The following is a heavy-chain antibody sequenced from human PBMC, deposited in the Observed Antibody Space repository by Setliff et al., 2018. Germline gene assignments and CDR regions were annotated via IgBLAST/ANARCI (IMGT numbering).Heavy chain of an antibody. CDR2: IIPIFGTA. J-gene: IGHJ3*02. CDR1: GGTFSSYA. D-gene: IGHD1-7*01. CDR3: ARVVTGTTPFFDI. Sequence: WASVKVSCKASGGTFSSYAISWVRQAPGQGLEWMGGIIPIFGTANYAQKFQGRVTITADESTSTAYMELSSLRSEDTAVYYCARVVTGTTPFFDIWGQGTMVTVSS. V-gene: IGHV1-69*13.